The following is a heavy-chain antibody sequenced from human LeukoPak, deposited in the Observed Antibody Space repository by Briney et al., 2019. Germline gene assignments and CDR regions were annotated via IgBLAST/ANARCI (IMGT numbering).Heavy chain of an antibody. V-gene: IGHV1-69*04. Sequence: SVKVSCKASGGTFSSYTISWVRQAPGQGLEWMGRIIPILGIANYAQKFQGRVTITADKSTSTAYMELSSLRSEGTAVYYCAREGYYDSRARADWFDPWGQGTLVTVSS. CDR3: AREGYYDSRARADWFDP. CDR1: GGTFSSYT. D-gene: IGHD3-22*01. J-gene: IGHJ5*02. CDR2: IIPILGIA.